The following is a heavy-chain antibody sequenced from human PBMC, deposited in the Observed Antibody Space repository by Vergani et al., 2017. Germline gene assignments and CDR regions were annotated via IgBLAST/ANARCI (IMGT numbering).Heavy chain of an antibody. CDR2: ISSSSSYI. Sequence: EVQLVESGGGLVPPGRSLRLSCAASGFSFGDYAMTWVRQAPGKGLEWVAFISSSSSYIYYADSVKGRFTISRDNAKNSLYLQMNSLRAEDTAVYYCARGGITMVRGPLDYWGQGTLVTVSS. V-gene: IGHV3-21*02. CDR1: GFSFGDYA. J-gene: IGHJ4*02. D-gene: IGHD3-10*01. CDR3: ARGGITMVRGPLDY.